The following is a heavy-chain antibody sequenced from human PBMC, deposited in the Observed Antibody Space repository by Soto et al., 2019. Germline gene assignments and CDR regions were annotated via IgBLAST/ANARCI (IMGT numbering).Heavy chain of an antibody. J-gene: IGHJ4*02. CDR3: AREFYYDSSGIGFDS. CDR1: GGSLSGYY. D-gene: IGHD3-22*01. V-gene: IGHV4-59*01. CDR2: FYSSGSP. Sequence: QVQLQGSGPGLQKPSETLSLTCTVSGGSLSGYYWSWIRQPPGKGLEWIGDFYSSGSPHHNPSLKNRVSISEDRSKNEFSLKLSSVTAADTAIYYCAREFYYDSSGIGFDSWGQGTLVTVSS.